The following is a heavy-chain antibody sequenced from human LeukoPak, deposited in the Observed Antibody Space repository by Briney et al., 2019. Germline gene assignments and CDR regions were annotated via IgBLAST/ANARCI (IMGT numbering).Heavy chain of an antibody. J-gene: IGHJ6*02. CDR2: IYCSGST. D-gene: IGHD2-15*01. Sequence: PSETLSLTCTVSGGSISSGGYYWSWIRQHPGKGLEWIGYIYCSGSTYYNPSLKSRVTISVDTSKNQFSLKLSSVTAADTAKYCCARVGRCLNPNGPPGRRGCDYNGMDVWGQGTMVTVSS. V-gene: IGHV4-31*03. CDR3: ARVGRCLNPNGPPGRRGCDYNGMDV. CDR1: GGSISSGGYY.